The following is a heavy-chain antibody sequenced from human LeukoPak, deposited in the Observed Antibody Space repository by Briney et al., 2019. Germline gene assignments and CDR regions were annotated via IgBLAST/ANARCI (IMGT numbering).Heavy chain of an antibody. CDR1: GFTFSSYA. V-gene: IGHV3-30*02. Sequence: GGSLRLSCAASGFTFSSYAMSWVRQAPGKGLEWAAFIWYDGSNKYYADSVKGRFTISRDNSKNTLYLQMNSLRAEDTAVYYCAKDSGGNQFSYYMDVWSKGTTVTVSS. D-gene: IGHD4-23*01. J-gene: IGHJ6*03. CDR3: AKDSGGNQFSYYMDV. CDR2: IWYDGSNK.